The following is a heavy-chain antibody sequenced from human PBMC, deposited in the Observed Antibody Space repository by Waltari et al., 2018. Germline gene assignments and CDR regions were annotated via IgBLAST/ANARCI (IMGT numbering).Heavy chain of an antibody. Sequence: QVQLVESGGGVVQPGGSLRLSCAASGFIFNSYGMHWGRQAPGKGLEWVAIIRFDGIEEYYSDSVQGRFTISRDTSKNTLYLQMNSLRPEDTAIYYCARDLRDHYFDYWGQGTLVTVSS. V-gene: IGHV3-30*02. D-gene: IGHD2-21*01. CDR3: ARDLRDHYFDY. CDR1: GFIFNSYG. J-gene: IGHJ4*02. CDR2: IRFDGIEE.